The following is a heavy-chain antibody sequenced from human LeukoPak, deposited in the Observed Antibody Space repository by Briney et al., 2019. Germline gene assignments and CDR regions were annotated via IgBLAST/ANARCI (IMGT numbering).Heavy chain of an antibody. J-gene: IGHJ6*02. V-gene: IGHV4-59*01. Sequence: SETLSLTCTVSGGSISRYYWSWIRQPPGKGLEWIGYIYYSGSTNYNPSLKSRVTISVDTSKNQFSLKLSSVTPADTAVYYCAREEVAGTGSPYSYRATDVWGQGTTVTVSS. CDR3: AREEVAGTGSPYSYRATDV. CDR1: GGSISRYY. D-gene: IGHD1-1*01. CDR2: IYYSGST.